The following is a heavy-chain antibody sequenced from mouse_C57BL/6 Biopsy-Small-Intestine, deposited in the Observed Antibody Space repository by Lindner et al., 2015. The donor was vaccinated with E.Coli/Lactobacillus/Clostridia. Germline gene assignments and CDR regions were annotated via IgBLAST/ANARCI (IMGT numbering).Heavy chain of an antibody. V-gene: IGHV1-62-2*01. Sequence: VQLQESGTELVKPGASVKLSCKASGHTFTEYTIHWVKQRSGQGLEWIGWFYPGGGSIKYNEKFKDKATLTADKSSSTVYMELSRLTSEDSAVYFCARHEEGIYYGNFYFDYWGQGTTLTVSS. J-gene: IGHJ2*01. CDR3: ARHEEGIYYGNFYFDY. CDR1: GHTFTEYT. D-gene: IGHD2-1*01. CDR2: FYPGGGSI.